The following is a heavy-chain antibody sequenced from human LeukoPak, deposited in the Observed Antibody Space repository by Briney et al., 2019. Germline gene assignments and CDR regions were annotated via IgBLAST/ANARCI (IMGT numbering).Heavy chain of an antibody. J-gene: IGHJ6*02. V-gene: IGHV1-8*01. CDR1: GYTFTSYD. Sequence: ASVKVSCKASGYTFTSYDINWVRQATGQGLEWMGWMNPNSGNTGYAQKFQGRVTMTRNTSISTAYMELSSLRSEDTAVYYCARGEYSSSSGIKTYYYYGMDVWGQGTTVTVSS. CDR3: ARGEYSSSSGIKTYYYYGMDV. D-gene: IGHD6-6*01. CDR2: MNPNSGNT.